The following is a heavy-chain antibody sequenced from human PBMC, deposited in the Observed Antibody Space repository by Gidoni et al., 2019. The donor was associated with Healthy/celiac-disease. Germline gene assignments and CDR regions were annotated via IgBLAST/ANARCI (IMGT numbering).Heavy chain of an antibody. J-gene: IGHJ6*02. CDR2: ISSSSSYI. CDR1: GFTFSSSS. D-gene: IGHD7-27*01. Sequence: EVQLVESGGGLVKPGGSLRLSCAASGFTFSSSSMNWVRQAPGKGLEWVSSISSSSSYIYYADSVKGRFTISRDNAKNSLYLQMNSLRAEDTAVYYCARDGGPNWGDYYYGMDVWGQGTTVTVSS. CDR3: ARDGGPNWGDYYYGMDV. V-gene: IGHV3-21*01.